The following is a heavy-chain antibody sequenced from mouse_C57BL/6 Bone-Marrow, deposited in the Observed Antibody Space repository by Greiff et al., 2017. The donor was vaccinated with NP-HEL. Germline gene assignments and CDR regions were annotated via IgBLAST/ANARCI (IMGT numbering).Heavy chain of an antibody. CDR1: GYTFTSYW. V-gene: IGHV1-53*01. CDR3: VITTRVYYAMDY. J-gene: IGHJ4*01. CDR2: INPSNGGT. Sequence: QVQLKQPGTELVKPGASVKLSCKASGYTFTSYWMHWVKQRPGQGLEWIGNINPSNGGTNYNEKFKSKATLTVDKSSSTAYMQLSSLTSEDSAVYYCVITTRVYYAMDYWGQGTSVTVSS. D-gene: IGHD1-1*01.